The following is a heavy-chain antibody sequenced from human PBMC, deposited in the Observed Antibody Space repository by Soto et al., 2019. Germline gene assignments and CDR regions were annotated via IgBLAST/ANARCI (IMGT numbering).Heavy chain of an antibody. J-gene: IGHJ4*02. CDR3: ARGYFMAKYYIDY. CDR2: ISSSSSTI. V-gene: IGHV3-48*01. D-gene: IGHD3-9*01. CDR1: GFSFSSYN. Sequence: GGSLRLSCAASGFSFSSYNMNWVRQAPGKGLEWVAYISSSSSTIYYADSVKGRFTTSRDNSKNTLYLQMNSLRAEDTAVYYCARGYFMAKYYIDYWGQAIRVTVSS.